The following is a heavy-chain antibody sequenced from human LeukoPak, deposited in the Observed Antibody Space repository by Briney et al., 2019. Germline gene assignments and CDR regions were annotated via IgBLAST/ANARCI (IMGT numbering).Heavy chain of an antibody. V-gene: IGHV3-74*01. CDR2: ISGDGSGT. D-gene: IGHD6-19*01. CDR3: AREQWPAFYYYYYGMDV. Sequence: GGSLRLSCAASGFTFSTHWMYWVRQAPGKELVWVSRISGDGSGTSYADSVKGRFTISRDNAKDTLYLQMNSLRAEDTAVYYCAREQWPAFYYYYYGMDVWGQGTTVTVSS. CDR1: GFTFSTHW. J-gene: IGHJ6*02.